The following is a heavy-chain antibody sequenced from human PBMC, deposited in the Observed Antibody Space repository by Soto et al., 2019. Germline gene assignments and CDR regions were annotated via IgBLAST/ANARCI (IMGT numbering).Heavy chain of an antibody. CDR1: GFTFSSYA. CDR3: AKDRYYYESSGSVSGAFDI. Sequence: EVQLLESGGGLVQPGGSLRLSCAASGFTFSSYAMSWVRQAPGKGLEWVSAISGSGGSTYYADSVKGRFTISRDNSKNTLYLQMNSLRAEDTAVYYCAKDRYYYESSGSVSGAFDIWGQGTMVTVSS. CDR2: ISGSGGST. D-gene: IGHD3-22*01. V-gene: IGHV3-23*01. J-gene: IGHJ3*02.